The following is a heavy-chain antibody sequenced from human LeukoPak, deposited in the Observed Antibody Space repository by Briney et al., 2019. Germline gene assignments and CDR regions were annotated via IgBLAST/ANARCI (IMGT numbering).Heavy chain of an antibody. J-gene: IGHJ3*02. Sequence: ASVKVSCKASGGTFSSYNVSWVRQAPGQGLEWMGWINPNSGGTNYAQKFQGRVTMTRDTSISTAYMELSRLRSDDTAVYYCARDYYDSSGFGAFDIWGQGTMVTVSS. CDR3: ARDYYDSSGFGAFDI. CDR2: INPNSGGT. CDR1: GGTFSSYN. D-gene: IGHD3-22*01. V-gene: IGHV1-2*02.